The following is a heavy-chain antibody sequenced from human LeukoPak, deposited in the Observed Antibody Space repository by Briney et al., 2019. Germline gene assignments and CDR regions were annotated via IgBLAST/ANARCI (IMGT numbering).Heavy chain of an antibody. V-gene: IGHV3-23*01. CDR2: TSDIGGRK. Sequence: GGSLRLSCAASGFTFSSYTMNWVRQAPGKGLEWVSATSDIGGRKYYADSVKGRFTISRDNSNNTLFLQMNSLRADDTPIYYCTKDLRRDPAGGFVDVWGKGATVTVSS. CDR1: GFTFSSYT. J-gene: IGHJ6*04. CDR3: TKDLRRDPAGGFVDV. D-gene: IGHD6-13*01.